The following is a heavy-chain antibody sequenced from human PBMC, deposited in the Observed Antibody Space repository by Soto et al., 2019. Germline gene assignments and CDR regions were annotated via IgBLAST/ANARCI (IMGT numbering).Heavy chain of an antibody. D-gene: IGHD3-3*01. CDR1: GFIFSDYY. J-gene: IGHJ6*02. V-gene: IGHV3-11*01. CDR2: SSNRDRST. CDR3: ARAWKIEKFGVISMSKGLDV. Sequence: QVQLVESGGGLVKAGGSLRLSCAASGFIFSDYYMTWIRQAPGKGLEWLSCSSNRDRSTYYADSVKDRIVVSKYNAKKLVYLEMNSLRAEDTAVYFCARAWKIEKFGVISMSKGLDVWGQGTTVTVSS.